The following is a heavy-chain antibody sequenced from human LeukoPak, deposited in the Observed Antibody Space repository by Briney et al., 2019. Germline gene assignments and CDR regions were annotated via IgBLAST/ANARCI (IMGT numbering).Heavy chain of an antibody. CDR1: GITFGNNW. D-gene: IGHD6-6*01. CDR2: INSDGGGA. Sequence: GSLRLSCAASGITFGNNWMHWVRQGPGKGLVWISRINSDGGGAIYADSVKGRFTISRDISKNTLYLQMNSLRAEDTAVYYCAKGLTARPVGYYYGLDVWGQGTTVTVSS. J-gene: IGHJ6*02. V-gene: IGHV3-74*01. CDR3: AKGLTARPVGYYYGLDV.